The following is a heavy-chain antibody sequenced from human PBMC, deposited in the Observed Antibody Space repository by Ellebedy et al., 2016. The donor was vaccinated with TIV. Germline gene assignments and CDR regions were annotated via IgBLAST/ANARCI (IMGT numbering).Heavy chain of an antibody. J-gene: IGHJ3*02. V-gene: IGHV3-66*01. D-gene: IGHD3-10*01. CDR3: ARMGVRGVIITHAFDI. Sequence: GESLKISCVASGFTVSSNYMSWVRQAPGKGLEWVSIIYSGGKTYHADSVKGRFNISRDISKNTLYLQMNSLRAEDTAMYYCARMGVRGVIITHAFDIWGQGTMVTVSS. CDR2: IYSGGKT. CDR1: GFTVSSNY.